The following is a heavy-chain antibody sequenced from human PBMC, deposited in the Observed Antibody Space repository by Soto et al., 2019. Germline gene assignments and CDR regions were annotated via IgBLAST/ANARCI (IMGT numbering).Heavy chain of an antibody. J-gene: IGHJ6*02. V-gene: IGHV3-48*02. CDR1: GFTFSSYS. Sequence: GGSLRLSCAASGFTFSSYSMNWVRQAPGKGLEWVSYISGSTNTIYYADSVKGRFTISRDNAKNSLYLQMNSLRDEDTAVYYCARERLALSYGLDVWGQGTTVTVSS. CDR3: ARERLALSYGLDV. CDR2: ISGSTNTI. D-gene: IGHD3-9*01.